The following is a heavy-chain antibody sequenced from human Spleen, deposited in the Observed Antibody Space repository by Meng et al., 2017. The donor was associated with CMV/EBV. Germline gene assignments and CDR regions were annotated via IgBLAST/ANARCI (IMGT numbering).Heavy chain of an antibody. V-gene: IGHV3-48*03. Sequence: GESLKISCAASGFTFSSYEMNWVRQAPGKGLGWVSYISSSGSTIYYADSVKGRFTISRDNSKNTLFLQMKSLRPEDTALYYCAMLRSSGLDYWGQGTLVTVSS. CDR3: AMLRSSGLDY. J-gene: IGHJ4*02. D-gene: IGHD1-14*01. CDR1: GFTFSSYE. CDR2: ISSSGSTI.